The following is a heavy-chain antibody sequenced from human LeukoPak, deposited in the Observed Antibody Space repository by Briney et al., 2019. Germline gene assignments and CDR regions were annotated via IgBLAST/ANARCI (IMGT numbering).Heavy chain of an antibody. V-gene: IGHV1-18*01. J-gene: IGHJ4*02. Sequence: ASVKVSCKTSGYSFTSYGISWVRQAPGQGLGWLGWISGYNGGTDYSQKLQGRVTMTTDTSTSTAYMELRSLTSDDTAMYYCARDIGVSQFDYWGQGTLVTVSS. CDR1: GYSFTSYG. D-gene: IGHD3-10*01. CDR2: ISGYNGGT. CDR3: ARDIGVSQFDY.